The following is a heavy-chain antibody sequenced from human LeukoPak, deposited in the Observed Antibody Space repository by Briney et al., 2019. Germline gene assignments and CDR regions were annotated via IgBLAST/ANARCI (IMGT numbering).Heavy chain of an antibody. D-gene: IGHD2-2*01. J-gene: IGHJ4*02. CDR1: GGSISSGSYY. V-gene: IGHV4-61*01. CDR2: IYYSGST. Sequence: SETLSLTCTVSGGSISSGSYYWGWIRQPPGKGLEWIVYIYYSGSTNYNPSLKSRVTISVDTSKNQSSLKLSSVTAADTAVYYCARVEDCSSTSCYTFDYWGQGTLVTVSS. CDR3: ARVEDCSSTSCYTFDY.